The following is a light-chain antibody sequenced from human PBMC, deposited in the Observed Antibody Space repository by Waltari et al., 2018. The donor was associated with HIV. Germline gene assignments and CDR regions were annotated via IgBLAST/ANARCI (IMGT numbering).Light chain of an antibody. CDR3: SSFTSRSTWV. J-gene: IGLJ3*02. CDR1: SSDIGAYDY. V-gene: IGLV2-14*03. CDR2: DVI. Sequence: QSALTQPASVSGSPGQSNTISCTGTSSDIGAYDYVSWYPQHPGKAPKLMIYDVIKRPSGVSNRFSGSKSGNTASLSISGLQAEDEAYYYCSSFTSRSTWVFGGGTKLTVL.